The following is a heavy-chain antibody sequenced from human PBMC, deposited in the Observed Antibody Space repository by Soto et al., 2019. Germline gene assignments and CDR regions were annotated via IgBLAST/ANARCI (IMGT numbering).Heavy chain of an antibody. J-gene: IGHJ4*02. CDR3: ARRGSSGTPVDY. V-gene: IGHV4-38-2*01. D-gene: IGHD1-26*01. Sequence: SETLSLTCGVSGYSISNGYYWGWIRQPPGKGLEWIGNIYHTGNTYYNSSLKSRVTISVDKSKNQFSLKLSSVTAADTAVYYCARRGSSGTPVDYWGQGTLVTVSS. CDR1: GYSISNGYY. CDR2: IYHTGNT.